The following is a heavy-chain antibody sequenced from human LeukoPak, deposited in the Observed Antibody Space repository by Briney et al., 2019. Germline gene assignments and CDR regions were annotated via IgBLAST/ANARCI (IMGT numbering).Heavy chain of an antibody. Sequence: GGSLRLSCAPSGFTFSDHYMSWIRQAPGKGLGWVSYISSSGSTIYYADSVKGRFTISRDNAKNSLYLQMNSLRAEDTAVYYCAIDNYGSGRWYGMDVWGQGATVTVSS. CDR3: AIDNYGSGRWYGMDV. J-gene: IGHJ6*02. V-gene: IGHV3-11*01. CDR1: GFTFSDHY. D-gene: IGHD3-10*01. CDR2: ISSSGSTI.